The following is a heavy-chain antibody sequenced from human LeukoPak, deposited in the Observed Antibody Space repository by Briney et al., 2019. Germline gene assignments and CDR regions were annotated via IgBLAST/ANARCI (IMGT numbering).Heavy chain of an antibody. CDR3: AKVGRGEAAADTEPDY. V-gene: IGHV3-23*01. CDR1: GFTFSSYA. D-gene: IGHD6-13*01. J-gene: IGHJ4*02. CDR2: ISGSGGST. Sequence: GGSLRLSCAASGFTFSSYAMSWVRQAPEKGLEWVSAISGSGGSTYYADSVKGRFTISRDNSKNTLYLQMNSLRAEDTAVYYCAKVGRGEAAADTEPDYWGQGTLVTVSS.